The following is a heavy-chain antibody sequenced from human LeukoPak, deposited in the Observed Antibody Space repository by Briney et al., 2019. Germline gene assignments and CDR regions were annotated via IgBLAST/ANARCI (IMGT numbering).Heavy chain of an antibody. Sequence: GGSLRLSCAASGFTFSTYTMNWVRQAPGKGLEWVSSISSSSTYIYYADSVKGRFTISRDNAQNSLYLQMNSLRVEDTAVYYCARLRGTSGYDDYWGQGTLVIVSS. J-gene: IGHJ4*02. D-gene: IGHD3-16*01. CDR1: GFTFSTYT. CDR2: ISSSSTYI. V-gene: IGHV3-21*01. CDR3: ARLRGTSGYDDY.